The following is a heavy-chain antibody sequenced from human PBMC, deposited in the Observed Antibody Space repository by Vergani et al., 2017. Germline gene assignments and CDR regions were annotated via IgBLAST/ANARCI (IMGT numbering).Heavy chain of an antibody. CDR2: IYSTGST. V-gene: IGHV4-31*03. CDR3: ARMGGYDEGDAFRIGYFDS. Sequence: QVQLQESGPGLVKPSQTLSLTCSVFGDSISSGVYYWNWIRQHPGKGPEWIGYIYSTGSTHHNPSLRRRINMSVDTSKNQFSLKLNSVTAADTAMYYCARMGGYDEGDAFRIGYFDSWGPGILVTVSS. J-gene: IGHJ4*02. D-gene: IGHD3-22*01. CDR1: GDSISSGVYY.